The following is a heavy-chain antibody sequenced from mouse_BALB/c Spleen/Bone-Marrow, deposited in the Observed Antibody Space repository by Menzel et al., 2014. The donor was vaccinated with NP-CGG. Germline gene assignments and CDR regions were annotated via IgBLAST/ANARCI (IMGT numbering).Heavy chain of an antibody. Sequence: VQLQESGAELVKPGASVKLSCKASGYTFTSYWMHWVKQRPGQGLEWIGEINPSNGRTNYNEKFKSKATLTVDKSSSTAYMQHSSLTSEDSAVYYCARTYFDYWGQGTTLTVSS. CDR3: ARTYFDY. V-gene: IGHV1S81*02. CDR2: INPSNGRT. CDR1: GYTFTSYW. J-gene: IGHJ2*01.